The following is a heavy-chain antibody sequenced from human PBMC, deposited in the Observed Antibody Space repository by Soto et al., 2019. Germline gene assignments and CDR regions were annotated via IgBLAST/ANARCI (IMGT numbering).Heavy chain of an antibody. V-gene: IGHV4-34*01. CDR2: INHSGST. J-gene: IGHJ4*02. CDR1: GGSFRGYY. Sequence: QVQLQQWGAGLLKPSETLSLTCAVYGGSFRGYYWSWIRQPPGKGLEWIGEINHSGSTNYNPSLNNRVTVSINTSKNQFSLKLSSVTAADTAVYYCARALTYWGQGPLVTVSS. CDR3: ARALTY.